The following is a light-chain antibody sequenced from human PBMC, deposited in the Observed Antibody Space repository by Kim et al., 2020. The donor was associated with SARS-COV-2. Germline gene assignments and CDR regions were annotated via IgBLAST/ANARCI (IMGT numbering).Light chain of an antibody. CDR3: QSYDSSLRGFV. V-gene: IGLV1-40*01. J-gene: IGLJ1*01. CDR2: ANT. CDR1: ASNIGAGYD. Sequence: VLIACAGGASNIGAGYDVHWYHQFPGTAPKLLIFANTNRPSGVPDRFSGSRSGTSASLAITGLQAEDEAEYYCQSYDSSLRGFVLGSGTKVTV.